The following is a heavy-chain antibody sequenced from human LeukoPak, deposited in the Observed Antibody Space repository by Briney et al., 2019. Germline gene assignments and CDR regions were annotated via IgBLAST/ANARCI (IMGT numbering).Heavy chain of an antibody. CDR3: ARGWELLGYFDY. Sequence: GASVTVSFKASGYTFTSYGISWVRQAPGQGLEWVGWISAYNGNTSYAQKLQGRVTMTTDTSTSTAYMELRSLRSDDTAVYYCARGWELLGYFDYWGQGTLVTVSS. J-gene: IGHJ4*02. CDR1: GYTFTSYG. CDR2: ISAYNGNT. V-gene: IGHV1-18*01. D-gene: IGHD1-26*01.